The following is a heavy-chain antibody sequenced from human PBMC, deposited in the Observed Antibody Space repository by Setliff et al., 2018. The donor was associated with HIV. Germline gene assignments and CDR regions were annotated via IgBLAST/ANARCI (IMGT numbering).Heavy chain of an antibody. V-gene: IGHV5-51*01. CDR3: ARDFSTYYSIDS. D-gene: IGHD3-22*01. Sequence: GESLKISCKGSGPSFTNYWIAWVRQMPGKGLEWMGIIYPGDSDTRYSPSFQGRFTISRDNSKNTLYLQMNSLRTDDTAVYFCARDFSTYYSIDSWGQGTLVTVSS. CDR2: IYPGDSDT. CDR1: GPSFTNYW. J-gene: IGHJ4*02.